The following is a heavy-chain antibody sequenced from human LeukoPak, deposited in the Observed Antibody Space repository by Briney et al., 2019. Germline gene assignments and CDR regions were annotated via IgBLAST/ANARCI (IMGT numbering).Heavy chain of an antibody. J-gene: IGHJ5*02. D-gene: IGHD2-21*01. CDR1: GFTFSSYA. CDR2: ISGSGGST. CDR3: VRSYHPGGWFDP. Sequence: AGGSLRLSCAASGFTFSSYAMSWVRQAPGKGLEWVSAISGSGGSTYYADSVKGRFTISRDNAKDSLYLQMNSLTAEDTAMHYCVRSYHPGGWFDPWGQGTLVTVSS. V-gene: IGHV3-23*01.